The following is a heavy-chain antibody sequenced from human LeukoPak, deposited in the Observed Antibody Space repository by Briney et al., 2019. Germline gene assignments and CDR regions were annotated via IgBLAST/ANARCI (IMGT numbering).Heavy chain of an antibody. CDR3: ASLGYDFWSGYVLDY. V-gene: IGHV4-34*01. D-gene: IGHD3-3*01. Sequence: SETLSLTCAVYGGSFSGYYWSWIRQPPGKGLEWIGEINHSGSTNYNPSLKSRVTISVDTSKNQFSLKLSSVTAADTAVYCCASLGYDFWSGYVLDYWGQGTLVTVSS. J-gene: IGHJ4*02. CDR1: GGSFSGYY. CDR2: INHSGST.